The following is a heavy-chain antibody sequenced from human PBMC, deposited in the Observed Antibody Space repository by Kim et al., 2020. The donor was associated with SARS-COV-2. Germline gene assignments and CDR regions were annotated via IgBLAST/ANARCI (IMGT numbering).Heavy chain of an antibody. J-gene: IGHJ4*02. V-gene: IGHV1-2*02. D-gene: IGHD2-15*01. CDR3: ARVRCSGGSCYSRYFDY. Sequence: FQGRVTMTRDTSISTAYMELSRLRSDDTAVYYCARVRCSGGSCYSRYFDYWGQGTLVTVSS.